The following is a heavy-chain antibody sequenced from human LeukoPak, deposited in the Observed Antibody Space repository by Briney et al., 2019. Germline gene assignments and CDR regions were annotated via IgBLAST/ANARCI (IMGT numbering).Heavy chain of an antibody. CDR3: ARGYSSRWPGY. CDR1: GFTFDDYA. J-gene: IGHJ4*02. V-gene: IGHV3-9*01. Sequence: GRSLRLSCAASGFTFDDYAMHWVRQAPGKGLEWVSGISWNSGSIGYADSVKGRFTISRDNAKNSLYLQMNSLRVEDTAVYYCARGYSSRWPGYWVQGTLVTGSS. D-gene: IGHD6-19*01. CDR2: ISWNSGSI.